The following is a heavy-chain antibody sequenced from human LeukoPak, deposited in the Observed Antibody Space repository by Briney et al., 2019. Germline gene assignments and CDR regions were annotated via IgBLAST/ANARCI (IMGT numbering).Heavy chain of an antibody. J-gene: IGHJ4*02. CDR1: GGSISSYY. CDR3: ARGGGYIVATIKLDY. D-gene: IGHD5-12*01. V-gene: IGHV4-59*12. Sequence: PSETLSLTCTVSGGSISSYYWSWIRQPPGKGLEWIGYIYYSGSTNYNPSLKSRVTISVDTSKNQFSLKLSSVTAADTAVYYCARGGGYIVATIKLDYWGQGTLVTVSS. CDR2: IYYSGST.